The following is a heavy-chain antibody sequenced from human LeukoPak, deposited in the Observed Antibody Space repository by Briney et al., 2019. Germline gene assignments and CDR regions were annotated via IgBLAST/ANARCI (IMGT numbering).Heavy chain of an antibody. CDR1: GFTFSSYA. V-gene: IGHV3-23*01. D-gene: IGHD2-2*01. Sequence: GGSLRLSCAASGFTFSSYAMSWLRQAPGKGLEWVSAISGSGGSTYYADSVKGRFTISRDNSKNTLYLQMNSLRAEDTAVYYCAKQGCSSTSCLLIGFDYWGQGTLVTVSS. CDR2: ISGSGGST. CDR3: AKQGCSSTSCLLIGFDY. J-gene: IGHJ4*02.